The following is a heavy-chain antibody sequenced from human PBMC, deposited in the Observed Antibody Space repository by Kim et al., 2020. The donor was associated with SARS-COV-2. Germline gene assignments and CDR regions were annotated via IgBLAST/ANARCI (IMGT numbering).Heavy chain of an antibody. Sequence: GGSLRLSCVASGFTFNNYGMSWVRQAPGKGLEWVSLISGSGDRTYYAASVKGRFTISRDNSKNTLYLQMNSLRAEDTALYYCAKKYSNSYYFDFWGQGTL. V-gene: IGHV3-23*01. J-gene: IGHJ4*02. D-gene: IGHD6-6*01. CDR2: ISGSGDRT. CDR1: GFTFNNYG. CDR3: AKKYSNSYYFDF.